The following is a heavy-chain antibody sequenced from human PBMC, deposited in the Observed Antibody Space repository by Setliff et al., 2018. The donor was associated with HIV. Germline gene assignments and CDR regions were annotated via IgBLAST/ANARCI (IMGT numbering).Heavy chain of an antibody. Sequence: SETLSLTCTVSGGYMSGYYWNWIRQPPGKGLEWIGFAHHSGVTSYNPSLHSRVIIAVDMSRNQFSLRVNSITAADTALYYCARWGEPTIQAFDVWGLGTMVTVSS. V-gene: IGHV4-59*08. CDR1: GGYMSGYY. D-gene: IGHD1-1*01. J-gene: IGHJ3*01. CDR2: AHHSGVT. CDR3: ARWGEPTIQAFDV.